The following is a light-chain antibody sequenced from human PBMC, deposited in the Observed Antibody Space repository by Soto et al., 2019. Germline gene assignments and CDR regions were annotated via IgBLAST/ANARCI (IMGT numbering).Light chain of an antibody. V-gene: IGLV2-14*03. J-gene: IGLJ1*01. CDR2: DVS. CDR3: SSSTTSTTRV. Sequence: QSALTQPASVSGSPGQSITLSCTGTSSDVGAYNSVSWYQQHPGKAPKLIIYDVSTRPSGVSNRFSGSKYGNTASLTISGLQAEDEADYYCSSSTTSTTRVFGTGTKLTVL. CDR1: SSDVGAYNS.